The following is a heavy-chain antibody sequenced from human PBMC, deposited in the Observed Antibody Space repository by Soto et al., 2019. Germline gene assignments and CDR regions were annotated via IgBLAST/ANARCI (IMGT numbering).Heavy chain of an antibody. D-gene: IGHD3-10*02. CDR1: VFTFSGYG. Sequence: GVSLGLSCAASVFTFSGYGMHGVRPAPGKGLEWVSRIKSDGSGTTYADSVKGRFSISRDNAKNTVYLQMDSLRVEDTAVYYCGRNAIFVRGVPDEYWGQGTPVTVSS. V-gene: IGHV3-74*03. J-gene: IGHJ4*02. CDR2: IKSDGSGT. CDR3: GRNAIFVRGVPDEY.